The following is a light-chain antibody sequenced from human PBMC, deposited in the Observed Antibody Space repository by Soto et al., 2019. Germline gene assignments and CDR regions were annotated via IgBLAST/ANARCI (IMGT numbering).Light chain of an antibody. J-gene: IGKJ1*01. Sequence: QRAQAPSTPAGSVGDRVTIPCPASQTISSWLAWYQQKPGKAPKLLIYKASTLKSGVPSRFSGSGSGTEFTLTISSLQPDDFATYYCPHYNSYSEAFGQGTTGDI. CDR2: KAS. CDR3: PHYNSYSEA. V-gene: IGKV1-5*03. CDR1: QTISSW.